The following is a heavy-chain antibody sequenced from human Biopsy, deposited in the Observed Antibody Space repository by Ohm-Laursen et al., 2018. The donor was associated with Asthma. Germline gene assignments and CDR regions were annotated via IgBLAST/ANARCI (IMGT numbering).Heavy chain of an antibody. D-gene: IGHD7-27*01. CDR3: ARVQKSPGDRWFDP. CDR1: GYTVTRYA. V-gene: IGHV1-2*06. Sequence: ASVKVSCKASGYTVTRYALNWVRQAPGEGLEWMGRINPNGGATIYAQKFQGRVTMTGDTSISTAYMELSRLASDDTAVYYCARVQKSPGDRWFDPWGQGTLVTVSS. CDR2: INPNGGAT. J-gene: IGHJ5*02.